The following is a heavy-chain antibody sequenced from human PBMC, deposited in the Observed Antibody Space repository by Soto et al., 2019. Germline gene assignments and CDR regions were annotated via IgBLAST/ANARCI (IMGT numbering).Heavy chain of an antibody. V-gene: IGHV3-48*03. CDR2: ISSSGSTA. J-gene: IGHJ4*02. CDR3: TRAAWFPYLSFY. Sequence: EVQLVESGGGLVQPGGSLRLSCAASGFTFSRFELHWVRQAPGKGLEWISYISSSGSTAYYASSVKGRFTISRDNANNSVYLQMDSRGPEDTALYYCTRAAWFPYLSFYGGQGALFTVSS. D-gene: IGHD3-10*01. CDR1: GFTFSRFE.